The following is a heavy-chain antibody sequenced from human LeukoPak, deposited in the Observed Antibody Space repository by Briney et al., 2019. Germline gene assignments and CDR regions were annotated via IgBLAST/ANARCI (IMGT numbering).Heavy chain of an antibody. D-gene: IGHD2-2*01. CDR3: AKSVIPAARIHY. V-gene: IGHV3-53*01. CDR1: GFTVRSNY. CDR2: IYSDGGT. J-gene: IGHJ4*02. Sequence: GGSLRLSCAASGFTVRSNYMNWVRQAPGKGLEWVSVIYSDGGTYYADSVKGRFTISRDNSKNTVYLQMNGLRAEDTAIYYCAKSVIPAARIHYWGQGTLVTVS.